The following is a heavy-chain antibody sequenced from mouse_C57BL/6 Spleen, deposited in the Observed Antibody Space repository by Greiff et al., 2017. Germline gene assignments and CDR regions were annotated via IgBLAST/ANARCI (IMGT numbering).Heavy chain of an antibody. CDR2: INPNNGGT. J-gene: IGHJ4*01. CDR3: ARSPYYYGSSYDYAMDY. Sequence: EVQLQQSGPELVKPGASVKIPCKASGYTFTDYNMDWVKQSHGQSLEWIGNINPNNGGTIYNQKFKGKATLTVDKSSSTAYMELRSLTSEDTAVYYCARSPYYYGSSYDYAMDYWGQGTSVTVSS. CDR1: GYTFTDYN. V-gene: IGHV1-18*01. D-gene: IGHD1-1*01.